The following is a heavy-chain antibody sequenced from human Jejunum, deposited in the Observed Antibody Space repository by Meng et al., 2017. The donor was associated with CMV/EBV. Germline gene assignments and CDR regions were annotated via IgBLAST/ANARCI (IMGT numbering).Heavy chain of an antibody. V-gene: IGHV3-9*01. CDR1: LYKYA. J-gene: IGHJ4*02. Sequence: LYKYAMHWVRPVPGTGLEWVSGISWNSGNAGYADSVKGRFTISRDNAKNSLYLEMNSLRPDDTALYYCAKAPSGGWNYFFYFDIWGQGTLVTSPQ. D-gene: IGHD1-7*01. CDR2: ISWNSGNA. CDR3: AKAPSGGWNYFFYFDI.